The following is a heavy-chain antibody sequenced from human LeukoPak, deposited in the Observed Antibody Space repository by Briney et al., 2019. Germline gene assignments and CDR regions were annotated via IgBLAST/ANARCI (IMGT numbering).Heavy chain of an antibody. CDR2: IRADAVTT. D-gene: IGHD3-9*01. CDR1: GFIFSHHG. J-gene: IGHJ5*02. Sequence: GGTLRLSCATSGFIFSHHGMNWVRQAPGKGLEWVSGIRADAVTTYYADSVKGRFIISRDNSKNTLYLQMNSLRAEDTAVYYCAKAKKLRYFDWLKNWFDPWGQGTLVTVSS. CDR3: AKAKKLRYFDWLKNWFDP. V-gene: IGHV3-23*01.